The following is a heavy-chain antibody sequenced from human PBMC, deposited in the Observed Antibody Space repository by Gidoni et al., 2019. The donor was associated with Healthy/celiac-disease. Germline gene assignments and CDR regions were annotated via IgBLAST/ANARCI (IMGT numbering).Heavy chain of an antibody. V-gene: IGHV4-59*01. CDR1: GGPSSGYY. J-gene: IGHJ2*01. CDR2: IYYSGST. D-gene: IGHD2-15*01. Sequence: QAQLQESGPGLVKPPEPRSLTCTVSGGPSSGYYWSWIRQPPGKGLEWFGYIYYSGSTNYNPSLKSRVTISVDTSNNQFSLKLSSVTAADTAVYYCAREEGIGYFDLWGRGTLVTVSS. CDR3: AREEGIGYFDL.